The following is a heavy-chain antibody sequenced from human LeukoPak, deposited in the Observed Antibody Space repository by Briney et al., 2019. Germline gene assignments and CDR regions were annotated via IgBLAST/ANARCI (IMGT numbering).Heavy chain of an antibody. CDR2: AYTGGST. CDR3: ARTRGGASDAFDI. D-gene: IGHD4-11*01. CDR1: GFTVSSNY. J-gene: IGHJ3*02. Sequence: GGSLILSCEASGFTVSSNYKSWVRQAPGKGLEWVSIAYTGGSTYYTDSVKGRFTISRDNSDNTLYLQMNSLRAEDTAVYYCARTRGGASDAFDIWGQGTMVTVSS. V-gene: IGHV3-66*01.